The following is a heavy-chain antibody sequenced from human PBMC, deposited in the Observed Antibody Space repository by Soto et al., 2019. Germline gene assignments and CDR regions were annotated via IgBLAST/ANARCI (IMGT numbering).Heavy chain of an antibody. CDR2: IWYDGSNK. J-gene: IGHJ4*02. Sequence: QVQLVESGGGVVQPGRSLRLSCAASGFTFSSYGMHWVRQAPGKGLEWVAVIWYDGSNKYYADSVKGRFTISRDNSKNTLYLQMNSLRAEDTAVYYCARAGGRAARPYYFAYWGQGTLVTVAS. D-gene: IGHD6-6*01. CDR1: GFTFSSYG. CDR3: ARAGGRAARPYYFAY. V-gene: IGHV3-33*01.